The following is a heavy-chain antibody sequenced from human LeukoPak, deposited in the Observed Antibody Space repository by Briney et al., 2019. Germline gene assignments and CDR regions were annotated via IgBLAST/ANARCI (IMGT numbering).Heavy chain of an antibody. CDR1: GFTFSNHF. D-gene: IGHD3-9*01. Sequence: HGGSLRLSCSTSGFTFSNHFMHWVRQAPGKGLEYVSSIGPNGASTLYADSVKGRFTISRDNSKNALYLQLTSLRLEDTALYYCVKDLTGTWSFDYWGQGTLVTVSS. V-gene: IGHV3-64D*06. CDR3: VKDLTGTWSFDY. CDR2: IGPNGAST. J-gene: IGHJ4*02.